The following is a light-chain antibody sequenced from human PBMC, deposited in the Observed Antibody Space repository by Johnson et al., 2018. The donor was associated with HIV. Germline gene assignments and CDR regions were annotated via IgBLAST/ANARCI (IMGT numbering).Light chain of an antibody. CDR1: SSNIGNNY. CDR2: ENN. V-gene: IGLV1-51*02. J-gene: IGLJ1*01. Sequence: QSVLTQPPSVSAAPGQKVTISCSGSSSNIGNNYVSWYQQLPGTAPKLLIYENNKRPSGIPDRISGSKSGTSATLCITGLQTGDEADYYCGTWDSSLSAYVFGTGTKVTVL. CDR3: GTWDSSLSAYV.